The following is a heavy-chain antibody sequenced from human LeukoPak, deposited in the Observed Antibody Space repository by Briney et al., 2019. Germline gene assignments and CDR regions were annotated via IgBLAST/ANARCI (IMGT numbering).Heavy chain of an antibody. D-gene: IGHD3-10*01. CDR1: VLTFSNYA. CDR3: AKDDRTNFSSGRGSFDY. CDR2: ISGSGGRT. Sequence: GGSRRLCRTASVLTFSNYAMSWVRQAPGKGLGWVSAISGSGGRTYYADSVKGRFTISRDNCKNTLYVQMNSLRAEDTAVYYCAKDDRTNFSSGRGSFDYWGQRTLVTVCS. J-gene: IGHJ4*02. V-gene: IGHV3-23*01.